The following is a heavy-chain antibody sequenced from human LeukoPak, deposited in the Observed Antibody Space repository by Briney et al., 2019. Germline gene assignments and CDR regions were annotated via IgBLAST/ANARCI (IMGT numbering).Heavy chain of an antibody. CDR2: ISYDGSNK. CDR1: GFTFSSYA. Sequence: GGSLRLSCAASGFTFSSYAMHWVHQAPGKGLEWAAVISYDGSNKYYADSVKGRFTISRDNSKNTLYLQMNSLRAEDTAVYYCAREGFEFGELSHWGQGTLVTVSS. J-gene: IGHJ4*02. V-gene: IGHV3-30-3*01. CDR3: AREGFEFGELSH. D-gene: IGHD3-10*01.